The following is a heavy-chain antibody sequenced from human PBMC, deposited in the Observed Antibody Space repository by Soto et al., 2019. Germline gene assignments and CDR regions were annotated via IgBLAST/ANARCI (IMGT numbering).Heavy chain of an antibody. CDR3: GRVLAVAGPDS. CDR1: GGTFSSYA. Sequence: QVQLVQSGAEVKKPGSSVKVSCKASGGTFSSYAISWVRQAPGQGLEWMGGIIPLFGTADYAEKFQGGVAITADECTRTAYMELSSMRSEDMGLNCCGRVLAVAGPDSWGQGTLV. V-gene: IGHV1-69*01. D-gene: IGHD6-19*01. CDR2: IIPLFGTA. J-gene: IGHJ1*01.